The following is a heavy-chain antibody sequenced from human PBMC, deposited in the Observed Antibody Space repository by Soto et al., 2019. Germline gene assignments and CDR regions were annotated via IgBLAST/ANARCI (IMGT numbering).Heavy chain of an antibody. Sequence: GGSLRLSCAASGFTVSSNYMSWVRQAPGKGLEWVSVIYSGGSTNYADSVKGRFTISGDNSKNSLYLQMNSLGAEDTAVYYCARGARGFGELFGARHYYGMDVWGQGTTVTVSS. D-gene: IGHD3-10*01. V-gene: IGHV3-53*01. CDR3: ARGARGFGELFGARHYYGMDV. J-gene: IGHJ6*02. CDR2: IYSGGST. CDR1: GFTVSSNY.